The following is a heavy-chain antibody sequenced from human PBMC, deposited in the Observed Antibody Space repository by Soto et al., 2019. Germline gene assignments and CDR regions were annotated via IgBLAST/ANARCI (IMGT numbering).Heavy chain of an antibody. D-gene: IGHD6-13*01. V-gene: IGHV3-30*18. J-gene: IGHJ6*02. CDR3: AKDLAEIAAAVHCYYYGMDV. CDR1: GFTFSSYG. CDR2: ISYDGSNK. Sequence: LRLSCAASGFTFSSYGMHWVRQAPGKGLEWVAVISYDGSNKYYADSVKGRFTISRDNSKNTLYLQMNSLRAEDTAVYYCAKDLAEIAAAVHCYYYGMDVWGQGTTVTVSS.